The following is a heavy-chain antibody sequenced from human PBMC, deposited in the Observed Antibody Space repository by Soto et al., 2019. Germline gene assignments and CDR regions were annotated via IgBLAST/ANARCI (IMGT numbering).Heavy chain of an antibody. CDR2: INHSGST. CDR1: GGSFSGYY. CDR3: ARAIPAYYYYYMDV. Sequence: SETLSLTCAVYGGSFSGYYWSWIRQPPGKGLEWIGEINHSGSTNYNPSLKSRVTISVDTSKNQFSLKLSSVTAADTAVYYCARAIPAYYYYYMDVWGKGTTVTVSS. J-gene: IGHJ6*03. V-gene: IGHV4-34*01. D-gene: IGHD2-2*01.